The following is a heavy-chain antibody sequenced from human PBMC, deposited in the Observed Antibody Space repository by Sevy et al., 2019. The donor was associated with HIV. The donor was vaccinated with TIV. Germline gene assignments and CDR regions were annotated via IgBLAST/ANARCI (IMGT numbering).Heavy chain of an antibody. CDR1: GFPFSKYS. V-gene: IGHV3-21*01. CDR3: AREGCTRPHDY. CDR2: FSFGCGQI. Sequence: GGSLRLSCAASGFPFSKYSMSWIRQTPGKGLEWVATFSFGCGQINYANSVKGGFTMSRDDSRNKFYLQMNSLRSDDTAIYYCAREGCTRPHDYWGQGTVVTVSS. J-gene: IGHJ4*02. D-gene: IGHD2-8*01.